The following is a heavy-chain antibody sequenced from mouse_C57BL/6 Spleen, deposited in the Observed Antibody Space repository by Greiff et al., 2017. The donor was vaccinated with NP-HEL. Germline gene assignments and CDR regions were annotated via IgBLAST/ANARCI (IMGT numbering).Heavy chain of an antibody. D-gene: IGHD4-1*01. J-gene: IGHJ2*01. Sequence: VQLQQSGPELVKPGASVKISCKASGYAFSSSWMNWVKQRPGKGLEWIGRIYPGDGDTNYNGKFKGKATLTADKSSSTAYMQLSSLTSEDSAVDFCARRGLGDYFDYWGQGTTLTVSS. V-gene: IGHV1-82*01. CDR2: IYPGDGDT. CDR3: ARRGLGDYFDY. CDR1: GYAFSSSW.